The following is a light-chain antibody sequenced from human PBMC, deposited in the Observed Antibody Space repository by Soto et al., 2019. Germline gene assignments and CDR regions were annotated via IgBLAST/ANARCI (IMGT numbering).Light chain of an antibody. V-gene: IGKV3-15*01. Sequence: EKVMTQSPASLSVSPGERATLSCTASQSVDNNLAWYQQKPGQPPRLLIYGASTRATGIPARFSGSGSETEFTLTISSLQSEDFAVYYCQQYESWPITFGQGTRLEIK. J-gene: IGKJ5*01. CDR2: GAS. CDR1: QSVDNN. CDR3: QQYESWPIT.